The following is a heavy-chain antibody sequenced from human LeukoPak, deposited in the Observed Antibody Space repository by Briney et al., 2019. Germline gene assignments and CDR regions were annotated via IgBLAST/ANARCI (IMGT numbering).Heavy chain of an antibody. J-gene: IGHJ6*03. Sequence: GASVKVSCKASGGTFSSYAISWVRQAPGQGLEWMAGIIPIFGTANYAQKFQGRVTITADKSTSTAYMELSSLRSEDTAVYYCARTTWGHSRGTNYYYYYMDVWGKGTTVTVSS. CDR1: GGTFSSYA. D-gene: IGHD7-27*01. CDR3: ARTTWGHSRGTNYYYYYMDV. V-gene: IGHV1-69*06. CDR2: IIPIFGTA.